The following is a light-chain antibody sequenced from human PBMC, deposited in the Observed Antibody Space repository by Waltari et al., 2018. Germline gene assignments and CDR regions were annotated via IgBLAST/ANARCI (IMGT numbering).Light chain of an antibody. CDR2: WAC. CDR1: QSLLYRANNKNY. J-gene: IGKJ3*01. CDR3: QQYFDTPS. V-gene: IGKV4-1*01. Sequence: DIVMTQSPDSLAVSLGERATIKCKSGQSLLYRANNKNYLAWYQQKPGQPPKRLIYWACTRDSGVPDRFSGSGSGTDFTLTISSLQAADVAVYYCQQYFDTPSFGPGTKVEIK.